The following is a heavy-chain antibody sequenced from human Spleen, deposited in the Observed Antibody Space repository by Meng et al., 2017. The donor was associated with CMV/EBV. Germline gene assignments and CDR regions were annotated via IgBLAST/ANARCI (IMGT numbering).Heavy chain of an antibody. CDR2: IYYSGST. J-gene: IGHJ3*02. D-gene: IGHD4-11*01. V-gene: IGHV4-61*01. CDR1: GGSVSSGSYY. Sequence: SETLSLTCTVSGGSVSSGSYYWSWIRQPPGKGLEWIGYIYYSGSTNYNPSLKSRVTISVDTPKNQFSLKLSSVTAADTAVYYCASSHDYSNYLRVGAFDIWGQGTMVTVSS. CDR3: ASSHDYSNYLRVGAFDI.